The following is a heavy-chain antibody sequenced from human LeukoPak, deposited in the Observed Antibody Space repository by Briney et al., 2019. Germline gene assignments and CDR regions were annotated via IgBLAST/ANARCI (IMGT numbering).Heavy chain of an antibody. J-gene: IGHJ4*02. CDR1: GYTFTAYY. D-gene: IGHD3-10*01. CDR2: IKCDSGGT. V-gene: IGHV1-2*02. CDR3: ATSPRFRSGK. Sequence: GDSVKVSCKASGYTFTAYYMHWVRQAPGQGLEWMGWIKCDSGGTEYSRNYRGRVTMTRDTSLNTAYMELSDLRSDDTAVYYCATSPRFRSGKWGQGTLVTVSS.